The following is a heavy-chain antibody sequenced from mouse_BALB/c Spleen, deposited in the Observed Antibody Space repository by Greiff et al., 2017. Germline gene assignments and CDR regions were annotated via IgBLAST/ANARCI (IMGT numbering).Heavy chain of an antibody. J-gene: IGHJ2*01. CDR1: GFNIKDTY. D-gene: IGHD1-1*01. Sequence: EVQLVESGAELVKPGASVKLSCTASGFNIKDTYMHWVKQRPEQGLEWIGRIDPANGNTKYDPKFQGKATITADTSSNTAYLQLSSLTSEDTAVYYCARGIFPITTVDDYWGQGTTLTVSS. CDR2: IDPANGNT. CDR3: ARGIFPITTVDDY. V-gene: IGHV14-3*02.